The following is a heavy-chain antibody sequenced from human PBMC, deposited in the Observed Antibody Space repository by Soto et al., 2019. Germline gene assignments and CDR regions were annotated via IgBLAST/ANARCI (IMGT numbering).Heavy chain of an antibody. Sequence: SETLSLTCTVPGCSISSSSYYWGWIRQPPGKGLEWIGSIYYSGSTYYNTSLKSRVTISVDTSKNQFSLKLSSVTAADTAVYYCARLVYDSSGYRPGWGQGTLVTVS. J-gene: IGHJ4*02. CDR3: ARLVYDSSGYRPG. CDR1: GCSISSSSYY. CDR2: IYYSGST. V-gene: IGHV4-39*01. D-gene: IGHD3-22*01.